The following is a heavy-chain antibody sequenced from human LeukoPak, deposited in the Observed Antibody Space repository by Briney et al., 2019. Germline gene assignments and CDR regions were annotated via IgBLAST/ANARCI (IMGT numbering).Heavy chain of an antibody. D-gene: IGHD6-13*01. Sequence: GESLKISCKGSGYSFTSYWISWVRQMPGKGLEWMGRIDPSDSYTNYSPSFQGHVTISADKSISTAYLQWSSLKASDTAMYYCARGPKDSSSWYVSDYWGQGTLVTVSS. CDR2: IDPSDSYT. V-gene: IGHV5-10-1*01. CDR3: ARGPKDSSSWYVSDY. J-gene: IGHJ4*02. CDR1: GYSFTSYW.